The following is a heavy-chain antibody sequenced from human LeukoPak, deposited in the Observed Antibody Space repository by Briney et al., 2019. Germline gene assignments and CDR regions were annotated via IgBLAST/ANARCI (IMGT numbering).Heavy chain of an antibody. CDR1: GFTFSSYW. CDR2: IKQDGSEK. V-gene: IGHV3-7*01. Sequence: GGSLRLSCAASGFTFSSYWMSWVRQAPGKGREWVANIKQDGSEKYYVDSVKGRFTISRDNAKNSLYLQMNSLRAEDTAVYYCAREGYSSGWYNWFDPWGQGTLVTVSS. D-gene: IGHD6-19*01. CDR3: AREGYSSGWYNWFDP. J-gene: IGHJ5*02.